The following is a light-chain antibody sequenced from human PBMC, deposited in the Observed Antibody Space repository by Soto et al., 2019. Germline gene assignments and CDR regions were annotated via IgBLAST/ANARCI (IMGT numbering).Light chain of an antibody. Sequence: IVLTQSPGTLSLSPGEIATLSFMASQSVSSSYLAWYQQKPGQAPRLLIYGASSRATGIPDRFSGGGSGTDFTLTISRLEPEDFAVYYCQQFSSYPLTFGGGTKVDI. CDR1: QSVSSSY. CDR3: QQFSSYPLT. V-gene: IGKV3-20*01. J-gene: IGKJ4*01. CDR2: GAS.